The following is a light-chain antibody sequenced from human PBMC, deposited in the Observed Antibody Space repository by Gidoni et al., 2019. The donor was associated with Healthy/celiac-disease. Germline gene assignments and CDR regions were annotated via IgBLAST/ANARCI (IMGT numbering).Light chain of an antibody. V-gene: IGLV2-14*01. Sequence: SALTQPASVSASPGQSITISCPGTSSDVGGYHYVSWYQRHPGKAPKLMIYEVSNRPSGVSNRFSGSKSGNTASLTISGLQAEDEADYYWSSYTSSSTPYVFGTGTKVTVL. CDR3: SSYTSSSTPYV. CDR1: SSDVGGYHY. J-gene: IGLJ1*01. CDR2: EVS.